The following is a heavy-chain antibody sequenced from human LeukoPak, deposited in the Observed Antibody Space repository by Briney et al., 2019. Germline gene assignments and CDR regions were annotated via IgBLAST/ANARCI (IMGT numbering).Heavy chain of an antibody. Sequence: GSLRLSCAASGFTFSSYWMHWVRQAPGKGLEWIGEINHSGSTNYNPSLKSRVTISVDTSKNQFSLKLSSVTAADTAVYYCARGYSSDYWGQGTLVTVSS. V-gene: IGHV4-34*01. CDR3: ARGYSSDY. CDR1: GFTFSSYW. CDR2: INHSGST. D-gene: IGHD6-13*01. J-gene: IGHJ4*02.